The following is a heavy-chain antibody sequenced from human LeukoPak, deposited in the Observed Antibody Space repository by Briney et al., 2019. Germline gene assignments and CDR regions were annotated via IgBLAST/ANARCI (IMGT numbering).Heavy chain of an antibody. Sequence: PSETLSLTCTVSGGSISSDNYSWSWIRQPAGKGLEWIGRVYTSGSTYYNPSLKSRVTISVDTSKNQFSLKLYSVTAADTAVYYCARAKAGWFDPWGQGTLVTVSS. J-gene: IGHJ5*02. V-gene: IGHV4-61*02. CDR1: GGSISSDNYS. CDR3: ARAKAGWFDP. CDR2: VYTSGST.